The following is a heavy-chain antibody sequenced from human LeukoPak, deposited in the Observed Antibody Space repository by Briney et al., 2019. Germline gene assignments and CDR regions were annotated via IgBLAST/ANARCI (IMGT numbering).Heavy chain of an antibody. V-gene: IGHV4-61*02. J-gene: IGHJ4*02. D-gene: IGHD5-12*01. CDR1: GGSISGGTYY. CDR2: IYTSGST. CDR3: ARAPDHSGYDMSGLDFDY. Sequence: PSQTLSLTCTVSGGSISGGTYYWSWIRQPAGKGLEWIGRIYTSGSTNYNSSLKSRVTISVDTSKNQFSLKLSSVTAADTAVYYCARAPDHSGYDMSGLDFDYWGQGTLVTVSS.